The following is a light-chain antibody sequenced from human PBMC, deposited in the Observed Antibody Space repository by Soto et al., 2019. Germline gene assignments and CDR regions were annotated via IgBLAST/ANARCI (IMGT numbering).Light chain of an antibody. V-gene: IGLV1-40*01. Sequence: QSVLTQPPSVSGAPGQRVTISCTGSSSNIGAGYDVHWYQQLPGTAPKLLIYGNSNRPSGVPDRFSGSKSGTSASLAITGLQAEDEADYYCKSYDSSLSSVFGTGTRSPS. J-gene: IGLJ1*01. CDR1: SSNIGAGYD. CDR3: KSYDSSLSSV. CDR2: GNS.